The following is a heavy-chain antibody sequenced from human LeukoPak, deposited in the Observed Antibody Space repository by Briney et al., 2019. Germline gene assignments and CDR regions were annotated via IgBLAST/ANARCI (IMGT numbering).Heavy chain of an antibody. J-gene: IGHJ4*02. CDR1: GGSISSYY. Sequence: PSETLSHTCTVSGGSISSYYWSWIRQPPGKGLEWIGYIYYSGSTNYNPPLKSRVTISVDRSKNQFSLKLSSVTAADTAVYYCARSNYSYKFDYWGQGTLVTVSS. V-gene: IGHV4-59*12. D-gene: IGHD4-11*01. CDR3: ARSNYSYKFDY. CDR2: IYYSGST.